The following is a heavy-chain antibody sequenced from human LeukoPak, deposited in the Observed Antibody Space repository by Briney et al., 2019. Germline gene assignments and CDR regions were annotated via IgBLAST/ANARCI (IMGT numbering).Heavy chain of an antibody. Sequence: GGSLRLSCAASGFTFSAYEMNWVRQAPGKGLEWISYITSSGSTIYYADSVKGRFTISRDNAKTSLYLQMNSLRAEDTAVYYCARAPGSLFPHWGQGTLVTVSS. J-gene: IGHJ4*02. CDR3: ARAPGSLFPH. CDR1: GFTFSAYE. D-gene: IGHD3-10*02. V-gene: IGHV3-48*03. CDR2: ITSSGSTI.